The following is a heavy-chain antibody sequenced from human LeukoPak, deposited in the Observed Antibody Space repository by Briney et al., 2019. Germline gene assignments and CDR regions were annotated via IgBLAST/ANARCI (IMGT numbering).Heavy chain of an antibody. V-gene: IGHV1-2*02. CDR2: INPNSGGT. Sequence: ASVKVSCKASGYTFTGYYMHWVRQAPGQGLEWMGWINPNSGGTNYAQKFQGRVTMTRDTSISTAYMELSRLRSDDTAVYYCARVEYRYGSGYYYYYYGMDVRGQGTTVTVSS. D-gene: IGHD3-10*01. CDR1: GYTFTGYY. CDR3: ARVEYRYGSGYYYYYYGMDV. J-gene: IGHJ6*02.